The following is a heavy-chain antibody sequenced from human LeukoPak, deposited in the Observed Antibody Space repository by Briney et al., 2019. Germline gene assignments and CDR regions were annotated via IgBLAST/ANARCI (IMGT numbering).Heavy chain of an antibody. D-gene: IGHD4-17*01. CDR1: GFTISSNS. CDR2: IYSGGST. Sequence: PGGSLRLSCTVSGFTISSNSMSWVRQAPGKGLEWVSVIYSGGSTYYAESVKGRFTISRDNSKNTLYLQMKSLRAEDTAVYYCARVRIGAQALDYWGQGTLVTVSS. CDR3: ARVRIGAQALDY. V-gene: IGHV3-53*01. J-gene: IGHJ4*02.